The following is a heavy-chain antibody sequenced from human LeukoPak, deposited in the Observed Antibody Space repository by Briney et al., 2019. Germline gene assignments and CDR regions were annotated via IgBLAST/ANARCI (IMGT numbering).Heavy chain of an antibody. Sequence: GGSLRLSCAASGFTFSSYVMHWVRQAPGKGLEWVAIISYDGSNEYYADSVKGRFTISRDNSKNTLYLQMNSLRAEDTAVYYCTRVITCPHYWGQGTLVTVSS. CDR3: TRVITCPHY. CDR2: ISYDGSNE. V-gene: IGHV3-30*14. J-gene: IGHJ4*02. CDR1: GFTFSSYV.